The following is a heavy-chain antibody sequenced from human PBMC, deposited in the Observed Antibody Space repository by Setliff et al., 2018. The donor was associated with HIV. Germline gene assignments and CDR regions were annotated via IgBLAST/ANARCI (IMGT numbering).Heavy chain of an antibody. CDR2: IHHTGHI. J-gene: IGHJ4*02. D-gene: IGHD4-17*01. CDR3: ARFEVTPVTTRDS. Sequence: KPSETLSLTCAVYGASFSGYYWSWIRQPPGKGLEWIGEIHHTGHINNHPSFKSRVTISLDKSTNQFSLKMKSVTAADSAVYYCARFEVTPVTTRDSWGQGTLVTVSS. V-gene: IGHV4-34*01. CDR1: GASFSGYY.